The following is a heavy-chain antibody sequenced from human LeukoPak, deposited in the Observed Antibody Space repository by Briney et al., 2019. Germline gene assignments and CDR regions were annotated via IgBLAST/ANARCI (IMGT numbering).Heavy chain of an antibody. J-gene: IGHJ4*02. CDR1: GYRFSDYG. V-gene: IGHV1-18*01. Sequence: ASVRVSCKTSGYRFSDYGISWVRQVPGQGLQWMGWINTYNGNTENAQSLQGRATMTIDTATATAYLELRSLVSDDTAVYYCARDLGEGARRDLDFWGQGTLVTVSS. CDR3: ARDLGEGARRDLDF. D-gene: IGHD1-26*01. CDR2: INTYNGNT.